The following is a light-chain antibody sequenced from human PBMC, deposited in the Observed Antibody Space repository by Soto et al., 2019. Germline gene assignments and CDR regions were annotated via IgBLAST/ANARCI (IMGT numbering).Light chain of an antibody. Sequence: DIQMTQSPSSLSASVGDRVTITCRASQSISSYLHWYQQKPGKAPKLLIYAASNLQSGVPSRFSASGSGTDFTLTLNSLQPEDFATYYCLQAYNYPLTFGGGSKVDI. V-gene: IGKV1-39*01. CDR3: LQAYNYPLT. CDR2: AAS. J-gene: IGKJ4*01. CDR1: QSISSY.